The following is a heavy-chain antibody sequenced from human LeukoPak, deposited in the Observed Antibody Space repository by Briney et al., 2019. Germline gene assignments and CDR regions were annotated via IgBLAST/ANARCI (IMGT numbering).Heavy chain of an antibody. Sequence: GGSLRLSCAASGFTVSSNYMSWVRQAPGKGLEWVSVIYSGGSTYYADSVKGRFTISRDNAKKSLYLQMKSLRAEDTAIYYCARRGYYDYSGFDYWGQGTLVTVSS. CDR2: IYSGGST. V-gene: IGHV3-66*01. CDR3: ARRGYYDYSGFDY. CDR1: GFTVSSNY. J-gene: IGHJ4*02. D-gene: IGHD3-22*01.